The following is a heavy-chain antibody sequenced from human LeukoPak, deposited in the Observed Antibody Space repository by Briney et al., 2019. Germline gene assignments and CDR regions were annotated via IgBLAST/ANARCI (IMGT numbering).Heavy chain of an antibody. J-gene: IGHJ4*02. CDR2: ISSSSSYI. V-gene: IGHV3-21*01. Sequence: GGSLRLSCAAPGFTFSSYSMKWVRQAPGKGLEWVSSISSSSSYIYYADSVKGRFTISRDNAKNSLYLQMNSLRDEDTAVYYCASSNWGFDYWGKGTLVTVSS. CDR1: GFTFSSYS. CDR3: ASSNWGFDY. D-gene: IGHD7-27*01.